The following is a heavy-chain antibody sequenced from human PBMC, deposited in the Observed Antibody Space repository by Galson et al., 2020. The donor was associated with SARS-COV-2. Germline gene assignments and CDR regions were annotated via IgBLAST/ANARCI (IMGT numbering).Heavy chain of an antibody. CDR2: INWNSGSI. Sequence: SCAASTFTFEHYAMHWVRQAPGKGLEWVSGINWNSGSIGYADSVKGRFTISRDNANNSLYLQMNSLRAEDTALYYCVKDIGDYYDTSGYYGAFDLWGQGTLVTVS. CDR3: VKDIGDYYDTSGYYGAFDL. J-gene: IGHJ3*01. D-gene: IGHD3-22*01. V-gene: IGHV3-9*01. CDR1: TFTFEHYA.